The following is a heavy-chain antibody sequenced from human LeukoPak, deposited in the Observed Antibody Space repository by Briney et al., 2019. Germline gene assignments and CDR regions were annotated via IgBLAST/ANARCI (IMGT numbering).Heavy chain of an antibody. CDR1: GFTLSSYA. V-gene: IGHV4-59*01. CDR2: IYYSGST. J-gene: IGHJ3*02. D-gene: IGHD1-26*01. CDR3: ARSVGMGDAFDI. Sequence: PGGSLRLSCAASGFTLSSYAMSWVRQAPGKGLEWIGYIYYSGSTNYNPSLKSRVTISVDTSKNQFSLKLSSVTAADTAVYYCARSVGMGDAFDIWGQGTMVTVSS.